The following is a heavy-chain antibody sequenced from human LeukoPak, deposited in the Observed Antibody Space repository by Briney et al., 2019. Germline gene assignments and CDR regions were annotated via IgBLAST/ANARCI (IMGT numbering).Heavy chain of an antibody. Sequence: SETLSLTCTVSGYSISSGYYWGWIRQPPGKGLEWIGSIYHSGGTFYNPSLKSRFTISVDTSKNQFSLKLSSVTAADTAVYYCARSKGLNYESSGYFDYWGQGTLVTVSS. CDR3: ARSKGLNYESSGYFDY. CDR2: IYHSGGT. J-gene: IGHJ4*02. CDR1: GYSISSGYY. D-gene: IGHD3-22*01. V-gene: IGHV4-38-2*02.